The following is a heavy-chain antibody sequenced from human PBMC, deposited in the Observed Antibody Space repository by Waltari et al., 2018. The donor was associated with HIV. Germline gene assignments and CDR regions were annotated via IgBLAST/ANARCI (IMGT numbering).Heavy chain of an antibody. D-gene: IGHD3-9*01. CDR3: ARTYDILTGFGWFDP. CDR1: GYTFTTYT. CDR2: INAGNGNT. Sequence: QVQLVQSGAEVKNPGASVKVSCKASGYTFTTYTIHWVRQAPGQRLELMGWINAGNGNTQYSQNVQDRVTFTRDTSASTAYMELSSLRSEDTALYYCARTYDILTGFGWFDPWGQGTLVTVSS. J-gene: IGHJ5*02. V-gene: IGHV1-3*01.